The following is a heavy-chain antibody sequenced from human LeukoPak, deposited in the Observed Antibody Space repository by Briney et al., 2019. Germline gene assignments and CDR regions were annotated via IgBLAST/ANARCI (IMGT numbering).Heavy chain of an antibody. D-gene: IGHD3-22*01. CDR1: GFTFSDYG. CDR3: VRELPPVVQYYFDY. CDR2: IWYDGSNK. J-gene: IGHJ4*02. Sequence: GRSLRLSCAASGFTFSDYGMHWVRQAPGKGLEWVAVIWYDGSNKYYADSVKGRFTISRDNSRNTLYLQMNSLRAEDTAVYYCVRELPPVVQYYFDYWGPGTLLTVSS. V-gene: IGHV3-33*01.